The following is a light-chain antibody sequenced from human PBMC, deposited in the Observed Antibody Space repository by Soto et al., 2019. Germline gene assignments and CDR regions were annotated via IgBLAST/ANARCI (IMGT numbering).Light chain of an antibody. CDR3: ISYAAGNNYLV. Sequence: QSALTQPPSASGSPGQSVIISCTGTSSDVGGYNFVSWFQQHPGKAPKLMIYEVTKRPSGVRDRFSGSKSGNTASLTVSGLQAEDEADYYCISYAAGNNYLVFGGGTKLTVL. CDR1: SSDVGGYNF. V-gene: IGLV2-8*01. J-gene: IGLJ2*01. CDR2: EVT.